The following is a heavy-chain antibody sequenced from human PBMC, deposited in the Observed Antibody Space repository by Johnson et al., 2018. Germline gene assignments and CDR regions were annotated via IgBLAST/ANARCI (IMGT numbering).Heavy chain of an antibody. V-gene: IGHV3-7*01. Sequence: VQLVESGGGVVQPGRSLRLSCAASGFTFSSYSMNWVRQAPGKGLEWVANIKQDGSEKYYVDAVKGRFIISRDNAKNSLYLQMNSLRDEDTAVYYRARGRGMDAWGQGTTVTVSS. CDR2: IKQDGSEK. J-gene: IGHJ6*02. CDR1: GFTFSSYS. CDR3: ARGRGMDA.